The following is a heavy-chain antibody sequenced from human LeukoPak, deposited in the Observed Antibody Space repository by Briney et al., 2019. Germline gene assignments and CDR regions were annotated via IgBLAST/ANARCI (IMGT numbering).Heavy chain of an antibody. CDR3: AGGRYLGAAAGTDFDY. V-gene: IGHV1-8*03. Sequence: AAVPVSRKASGYTFTSYDINGLRQPTAQGPEGVGWMNLNNGNTGYPQTFQGRVTITRSTSISTAYMELGSLRSEDTAVYYCAGGRYLGAAAGTDFDYWGEGTLVTVSS. CDR1: GYTFTSYD. CDR2: MNLNNGNT. J-gene: IGHJ4*02. D-gene: IGHD6-13*01.